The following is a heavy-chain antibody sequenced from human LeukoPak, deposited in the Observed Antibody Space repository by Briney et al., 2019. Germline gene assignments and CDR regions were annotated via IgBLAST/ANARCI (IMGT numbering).Heavy chain of an antibody. J-gene: IGHJ4*02. Sequence: YXXWXRQPPGXXXXWIGEINHSGSTNYNPSLKSRVTISVDTSKNQFSLKLSSVTAADTAVYFCAXXXXXXXXXXXXXXXXXXXXDYXGQXXXXTVSS. CDR1: Y. CDR3: AXXXXXXXXXXXXXXXXXXXXDY. CDR2: INHSGST. V-gene: IGHV4-34*01.